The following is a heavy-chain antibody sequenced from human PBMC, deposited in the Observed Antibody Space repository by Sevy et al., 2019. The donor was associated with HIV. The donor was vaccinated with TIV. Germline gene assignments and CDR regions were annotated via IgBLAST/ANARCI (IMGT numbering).Heavy chain of an antibody. CDR1: GGSVSSGSYY. V-gene: IGHV4-61*01. D-gene: IGHD2-2*01. Sequence: SETLSLTCTVSGGSVSSGSYYWSWIQQPPGKGLEWIGYIYYSGSTNYNPSLKSRVTISVDTSKNQFSLKLSSVTAADTAVYYCARVVDIVVVPAAKINWFDPWGQGTLVTVSS. CDR2: IYYSGST. CDR3: ARVVDIVVVPAAKINWFDP. J-gene: IGHJ5*02.